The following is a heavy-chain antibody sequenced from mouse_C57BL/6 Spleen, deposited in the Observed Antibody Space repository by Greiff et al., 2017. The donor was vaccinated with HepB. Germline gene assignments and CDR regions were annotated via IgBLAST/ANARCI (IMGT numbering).Heavy chain of an antibody. J-gene: IGHJ3*01. CDR2: IDTSDSYT. D-gene: IGHD1-1*01. CDR1: GYTFTSYW. V-gene: IGHV1-50*01. Sequence: VQLQQSGAELVKPGASVKLSCKASGYTFTSYWMQWVKQRPGQGLEWIGEIDTSDSYTNYNQKFKGKATLTVDTSYSTAYMQLSSLTSEDSAVYYCARCDYYGSNPFAYWGQGTLVTVSA. CDR3: ARCDYYGSNPFAY.